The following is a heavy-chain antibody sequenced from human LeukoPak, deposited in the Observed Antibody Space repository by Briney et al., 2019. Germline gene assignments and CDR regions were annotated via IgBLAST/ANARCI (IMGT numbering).Heavy chain of an antibody. Sequence: ASVKVSCKPSGYTFINHYIHWVRQAPGQGLEWMGGIIPIFGTANYAQKFQGRVTMTRNTSISTAYMELSSLRSEDTAVYYCARGSYYGSGSYFYYYYMDVWGKGTTVTVSS. V-gene: IGHV1-8*02. CDR3: ARGSYYGSGSYFYYYYMDV. CDR2: IIPIFGTA. D-gene: IGHD3-10*01. CDR1: GYTFINHY. J-gene: IGHJ6*03.